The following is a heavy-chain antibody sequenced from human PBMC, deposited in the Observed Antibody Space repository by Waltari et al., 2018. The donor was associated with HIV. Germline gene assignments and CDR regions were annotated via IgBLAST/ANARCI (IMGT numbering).Heavy chain of an antibody. Sequence: EVGLVESGGGLIQPGGSLRLSCIVSGFTVRGPYMTWVRQAPGKGLEWVSVIYADDSTFYADSVKGRFIISRDYSKNTLYLQMSSLRADDSAVYFCARGSFSSGGGAFDIWGLGAKVSVSS. V-gene: IGHV3-53*01. CDR2: IYADDST. D-gene: IGHD2-15*01. CDR1: GFTVRGPY. J-gene: IGHJ3*02. CDR3: ARGSFSSGGGAFDI.